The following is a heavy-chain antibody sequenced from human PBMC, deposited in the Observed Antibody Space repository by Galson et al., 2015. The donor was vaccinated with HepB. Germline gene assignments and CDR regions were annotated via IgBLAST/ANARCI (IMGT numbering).Heavy chain of an antibody. D-gene: IGHD1-26*01. J-gene: IGHJ2*01. CDR2: IIPIFGTA. V-gene: IGHV1-69*13. Sequence: SVKVSCKASGGTFSSYAISWVRQAPGQGLEWMGGIIPIFGTANYAQKFQGRVAITADESTSTAYMELSSLRSEDTAVYHCARVVGADLSYWYFDLWGRGTLVTVSS. CDR3: ARVVGADLSYWYFDL. CDR1: GGTFSSYA.